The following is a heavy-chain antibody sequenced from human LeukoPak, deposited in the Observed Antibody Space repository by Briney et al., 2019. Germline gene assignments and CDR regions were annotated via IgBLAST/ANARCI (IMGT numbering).Heavy chain of an antibody. CDR1: GGSISSYY. V-gene: IGHV4-4*09. CDR3: ARLSSEDPSGPIGY. J-gene: IGHJ4*02. Sequence: SETLSLTCTVSGGSISSYYWSWIRQPPGKGLEWIGYIYTSGSTNYNPSLKSRVTISVDTSKNQFSLKLSSVTAADTAVYYCARLSSEDPSGPIGYWGQGTLVTVSS. CDR2: IYTSGST. D-gene: IGHD1-26*01.